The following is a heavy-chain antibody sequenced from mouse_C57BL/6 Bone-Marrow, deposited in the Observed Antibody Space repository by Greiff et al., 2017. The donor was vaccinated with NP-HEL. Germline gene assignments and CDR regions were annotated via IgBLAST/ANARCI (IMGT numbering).Heavy chain of an antibody. Sequence: EVQLQQSGPELVKPGASVKISCKASGYTFTDYYMNWVKQSHGKSLEWIGDINPNNGGTSYNQKFKGKATLTVDKSSSTAYMELRSLTSEDSAFYYCARMEDRQWYGFAYWGQGTLVTVSA. V-gene: IGHV1-26*01. CDR1: GYTFTDYY. CDR3: ARMEDRQWYGFAY. CDR2: INPNNGGT. D-gene: IGHD1-3*01. J-gene: IGHJ3*01.